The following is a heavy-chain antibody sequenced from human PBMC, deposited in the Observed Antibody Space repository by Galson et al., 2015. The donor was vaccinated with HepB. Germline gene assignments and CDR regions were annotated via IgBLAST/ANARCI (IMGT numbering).Heavy chain of an antibody. CDR3: ASPRGGIDAFDI. J-gene: IGHJ3*02. D-gene: IGHD3-10*01. Sequence: QSGAEVKKPGVSLRISCKGSGYSFTSYWISWVRQMPGKGLEWMGRIDPSDSYTNYSPSFQGHVTISADKSISTAYLQWSSLKASDTAMYYCASPRGGIDAFDIWGQGTMVTVSS. CDR1: GYSFTSYW. CDR2: IDPSDSYT. V-gene: IGHV5-10-1*01.